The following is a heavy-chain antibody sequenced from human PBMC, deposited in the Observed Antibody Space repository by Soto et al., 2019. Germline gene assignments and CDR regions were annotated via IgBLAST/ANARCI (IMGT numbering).Heavy chain of an antibody. D-gene: IGHD3-10*01. CDR1: GFTFSNYA. CDR2: ISGSGGTT. CDR3: AKVSGGSESYPRWVNY. V-gene: IGHV3-23*01. Sequence: EVQLLESGGGLVKPGGSLRLSCAASGFTFSNYAMTWVRQAPGKGLEWVSGISGSGGTTYYADSVKGRFTISRDNSKNTLYQQINSLRDEDSAIYYCAKVSGGSESYPRWVNYWGQGTLGTVSS. J-gene: IGHJ4*02.